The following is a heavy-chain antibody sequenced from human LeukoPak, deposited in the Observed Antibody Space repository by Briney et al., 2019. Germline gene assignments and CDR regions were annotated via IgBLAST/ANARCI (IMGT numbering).Heavy chain of an antibody. CDR3: VQRPAQGTYYMDV. Sequence: GGSLRLSCAASGFTFSNYGMHWVRQAPGKGLEWVAFIRYHGSDKYYADSVKGRFTISRDNSKDTLFLQMNSLRLEDTAVYYCVQRPAQGTYYMDVWGKGTTVTVSS. CDR1: GFTFSNYG. J-gene: IGHJ6*03. CDR2: IRYHGSDK. V-gene: IGHV3-30*02.